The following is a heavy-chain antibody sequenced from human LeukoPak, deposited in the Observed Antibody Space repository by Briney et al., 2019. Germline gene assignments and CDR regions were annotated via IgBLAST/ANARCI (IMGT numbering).Heavy chain of an antibody. CDR3: ARLVSSAHFNY. V-gene: IGHV4-39*01. D-gene: IGHD3-22*01. CDR1: GGSISSSSYY. CDR2: IYYSGST. Sequence: PSETLSLTCTVSGGSISSSSYYWGWIRQPPGKGLEWIGSIYYSGSTYYNPSLRSRVTISVDTSKNQFSLKLSSVTAADTAVYYCARLVSSAHFNYWGQGTPVTVSS. J-gene: IGHJ4*02.